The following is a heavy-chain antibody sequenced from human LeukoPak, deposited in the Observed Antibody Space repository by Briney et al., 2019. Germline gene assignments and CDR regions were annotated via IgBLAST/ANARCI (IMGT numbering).Heavy chain of an antibody. J-gene: IGHJ3*02. CDR3: AKVRSVGQLGQDDAFDI. Sequence: PGGSLRLSCAASGFTFSGYAMSWVRQAPGQGLEWFSAFGGSSGSTYYADSVKGRFTISRDNSKNTLYLQMNSLRAEDTAVYYCAKVRSVGQLGQDDAFDIWGQGTMVTVSS. CDR2: FGGSSGST. V-gene: IGHV3-23*01. D-gene: IGHD6-6*01. CDR1: GFTFSGYA.